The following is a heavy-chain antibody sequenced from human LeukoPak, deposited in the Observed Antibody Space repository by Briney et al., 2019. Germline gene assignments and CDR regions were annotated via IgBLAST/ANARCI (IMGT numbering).Heavy chain of an antibody. CDR3: ARGTVYCSSTSCYKGAFDI. CDR2: INPSGGST. V-gene: IGHV1-46*01. J-gene: IGHJ3*02. D-gene: IGHD2-2*02. Sequence: ASVKVSCKASGYTFTSYYMHWVRQAPGQGLEWMGIINPSGGSTSYAQKFQGRVTMTRDMSTSTVYMELSSLRSEDMAVYYCARGTVYCSSTSCYKGAFDIWGQGTMVTVSS. CDR1: GYTFTSYY.